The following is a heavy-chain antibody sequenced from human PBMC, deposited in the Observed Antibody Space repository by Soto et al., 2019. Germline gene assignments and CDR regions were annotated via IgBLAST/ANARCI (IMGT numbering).Heavy chain of an antibody. Sequence: SETLSLTCTVSGGSINHYCWTWIRQPPGKGLEWMGYIYYSGTTTNYNPSLKSRVTLSVDTSKNQFSLKLSSVTAADTAVYYCARIYDSSGYYYFDYWGQGTLVTVSS. CDR1: GGSINHYC. V-gene: IGHV4-59*01. CDR3: ARIYDSSGYYYFDY. J-gene: IGHJ4*02. D-gene: IGHD3-22*01. CDR2: IYYSGTTT.